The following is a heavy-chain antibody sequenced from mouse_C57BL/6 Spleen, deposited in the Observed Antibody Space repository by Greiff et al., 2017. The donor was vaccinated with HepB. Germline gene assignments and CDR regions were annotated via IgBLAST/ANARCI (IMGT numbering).Heavy chain of an antibody. D-gene: IGHD2-5*01. Sequence: VQLQQSGAELAKPGASVKLSCKASGYTFTSYWMHWVKQRPGQGLEWIGYINPSSGYTKYNQKFKDKATLTADKSSITAYMQLSSLTYEDSAVYYSSRYGMGSNFLDYWGQGTTLTVSS. V-gene: IGHV1-7*01. CDR2: INPSSGYT. J-gene: IGHJ2*01. CDR1: GYTFTSYW. CDR3: SRYGMGSNFLDY.